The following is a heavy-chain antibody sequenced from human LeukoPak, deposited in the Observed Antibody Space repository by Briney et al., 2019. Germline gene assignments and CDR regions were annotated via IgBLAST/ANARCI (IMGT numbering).Heavy chain of an antibody. D-gene: IGHD3-16*01. J-gene: IGHJ4*02. CDR2: IYSGDNT. V-gene: IGHV3-66*02. CDR3: AGRRVLDASFDY. CDR1: GFTFSSYA. Sequence: GGSLRLSCAASGFTFSSYAMSWVRQAPGKGLEWVSVIYSGDNTYYVESVKGRLTISRDNSKNTLFLQMNRLRAEDTAVYYCAGRRVLDASFDYWGQGTLVTVSS.